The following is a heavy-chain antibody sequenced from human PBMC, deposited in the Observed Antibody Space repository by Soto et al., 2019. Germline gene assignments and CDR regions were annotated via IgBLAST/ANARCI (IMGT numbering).Heavy chain of an antibody. V-gene: IGHV3-7*03. CDR1: GGKFIIYG. CDR2: IKQDGSEK. J-gene: IGHJ4*03. Sequence: HCWRAAGGKFIIYGVSWVRKEQGKGLEWVANIKQDGSEKYYADSVKGRFTISRDNSKNTLHLQMNSLRAEDTALYYCAKKEEYDHVWGKSPLDWGQGTLV. CDR3: AKKEEYDHVWGKSPLD. D-gene: IGHD3-16*01.